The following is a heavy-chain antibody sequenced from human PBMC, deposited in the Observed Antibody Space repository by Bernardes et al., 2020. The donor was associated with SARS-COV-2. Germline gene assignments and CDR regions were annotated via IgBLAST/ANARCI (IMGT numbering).Heavy chain of an antibody. CDR2: INPSGGST. D-gene: IGHD4-17*01. Sequence: VKVSCHASGYTFTSYYMHWVRQAPGQGLEWMGIINPSGGSTSYAQKFQGRVTMTRDTSTSTVYMELSSLRSEDTAVYYCARDLTVTTGSDYYYGMDVWGQGTTVTVSS. V-gene: IGHV1-46*01. CDR1: GYTFTSYY. J-gene: IGHJ6*02. CDR3: ARDLTVTTGSDYYYGMDV.